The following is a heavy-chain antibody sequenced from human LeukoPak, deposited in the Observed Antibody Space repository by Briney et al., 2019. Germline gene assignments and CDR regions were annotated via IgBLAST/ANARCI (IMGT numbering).Heavy chain of an antibody. J-gene: IGHJ4*02. V-gene: IGHV1-3*01. CDR3: ARALGIVYSRPFDY. Sequence: ASVNVSCTASGYTFASYAMHWVRQAPGQRLEWMGWILAGNGNTKYSQRFQGRVTITRDTSARTAYMELSSLKSEDTAVYYCARALGIVYSRPFDYWGQGTLVTVSS. CDR1: GYTFASYA. CDR2: ILAGNGNT. D-gene: IGHD3-22*01.